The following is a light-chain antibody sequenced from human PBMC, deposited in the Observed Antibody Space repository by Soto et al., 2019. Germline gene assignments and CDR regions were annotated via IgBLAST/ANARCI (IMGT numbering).Light chain of an antibody. CDR2: KAS. CDR3: QQYSSLFT. V-gene: IGKV1-5*03. J-gene: IGKJ3*01. Sequence: DIQMTQSPSTLSASVGDRVTITCRASQSVSTWLAWYQQKPGKAPKLLIYKASSLESGVPSRFSGSGSGTEFTLTVSSLQPDDFATYYCQQYSSLFTFGPGTKVDFK. CDR1: QSVSTW.